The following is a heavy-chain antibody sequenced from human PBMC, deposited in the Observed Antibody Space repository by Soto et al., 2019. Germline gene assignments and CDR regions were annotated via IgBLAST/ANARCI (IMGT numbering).Heavy chain of an antibody. CDR3: ERQRTSVVTPAHFDV. J-gene: IGHJ4*02. Sequence: SETLSLTCTVTGDSISSRSYYWGWIRQPPGKGLEWIGSIYYSGSTYNNPSLRSRVSMSIDTSKDQFSLKLKSVTAADTALYFCERQRTSVVTPAHFDVWGPGSLVTVSS. V-gene: IGHV4-39*01. CDR2: IYYSGST. CDR1: GDSISSRSYY. D-gene: IGHD2-21*02.